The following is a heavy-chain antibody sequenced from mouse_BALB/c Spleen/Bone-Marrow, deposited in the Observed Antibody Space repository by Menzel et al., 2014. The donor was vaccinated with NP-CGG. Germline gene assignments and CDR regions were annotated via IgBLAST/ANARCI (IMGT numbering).Heavy chain of an antibody. Sequence: EVKLMESGGGLVQPGGSRKLSCAASGFTFSSFGMHWVRQAPEKGLECVAYINSGSSITYYADTLKGRFTISRDNPKNTLFLQMTSLRSEDTAIYYCTRSRGNWDDFDVWGAGTTVTVSS. CDR1: GFTFSSFG. J-gene: IGHJ1*01. CDR2: INSGSSIT. V-gene: IGHV5-17*02. CDR3: TRSRGNWDDFDV. D-gene: IGHD4-1*01.